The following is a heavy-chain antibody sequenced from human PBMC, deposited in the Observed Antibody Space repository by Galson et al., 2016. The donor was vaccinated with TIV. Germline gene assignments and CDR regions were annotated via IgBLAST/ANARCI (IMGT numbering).Heavy chain of an antibody. J-gene: IGHJ6*02. V-gene: IGHV3-66*03. CDR1: GFSVSDNH. CDR2: FSNSDYT. CDR3: ARERRYCGNECYLYYYYGMDV. Sequence: SLRLSCAASGFSVSDNHINWVRQAPGKGLEWVSIFSNSDYTNYADSVKGRFTISRDNSKNTVYLHMSRLRAEDTAVYYCARERRYCGNECYLYYYYGMDVWGQGTTVTVSS. D-gene: IGHD2-21*01.